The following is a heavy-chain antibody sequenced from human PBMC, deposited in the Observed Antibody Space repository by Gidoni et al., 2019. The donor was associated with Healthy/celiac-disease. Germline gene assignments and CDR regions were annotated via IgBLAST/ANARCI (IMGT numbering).Heavy chain of an antibody. CDR3: AREVLGRITIFGVVIIEPIGMDV. CDR2: IKQDGSEE. V-gene: IGHV3-7*01. Sequence: EVQLVESGGGLVQPGGSLRLSCAASRFPFSSYWMLWVRPAPGKGLEWVGNIKQDGSEEYYVDSVKGRFTISRGNAKNSLYMQMNSLRAEDTAVYYCAREVLGRITIFGVVIIEPIGMDVWGQGTTVTVSS. D-gene: IGHD3-3*01. J-gene: IGHJ6*02. CDR1: RFPFSSYW.